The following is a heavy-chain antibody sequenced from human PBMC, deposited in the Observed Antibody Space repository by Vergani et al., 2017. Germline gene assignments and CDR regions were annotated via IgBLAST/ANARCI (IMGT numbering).Heavy chain of an antibody. J-gene: IGHJ4*02. CDR2: IYYSGST. CDR1: GGSFSGYY. CDR3: ARLWTMVRGVPFDY. Sequence: QVQLQQWGAGLLKPSETLSLTCAVYGGSFSGYYWSWIRQHPGKGLEWIGYIYYSGSTYYNPSLKSRVTISVDTSKNQFSLKLSSVTAADTAVYYCARLWTMVRGVPFDYWGQGTLVTVSS. D-gene: IGHD3-10*01. V-gene: IGHV4-34*01.